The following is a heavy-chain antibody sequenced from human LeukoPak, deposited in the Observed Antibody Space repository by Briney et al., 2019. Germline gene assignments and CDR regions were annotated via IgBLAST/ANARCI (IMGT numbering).Heavy chain of an antibody. CDR1: GFTFSSYG. J-gene: IGHJ6*04. Sequence: GGSLRLSCAASGFTFSSYGMHWVRQAPGKGLEWGAVISYGGSNKDYADSVKGRFTISRDNSKNTLYLQMNSLRAEDTAVYYCAKGGAMYCSGGRCYAAGPPSYYYYGMDVWGKGTTVTVSS. D-gene: IGHD2-15*01. CDR3: AKGGAMYCSGGRCYAAGPPSYYYYGMDV. V-gene: IGHV3-30*18. CDR2: ISYGGSNK.